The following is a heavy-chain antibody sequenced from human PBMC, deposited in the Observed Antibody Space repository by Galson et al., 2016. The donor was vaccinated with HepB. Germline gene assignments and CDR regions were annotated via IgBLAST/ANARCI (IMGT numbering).Heavy chain of an antibody. J-gene: IGHJ3*02. D-gene: IGHD2-15*01. CDR1: GYTLTAYH. CDR2: INPNSAT. CDR3: ARDQASLPPYSGAFDI. V-gene: IGHV1-2*02. Sequence: CKASGYTLTAYHMHWVRQAPGQGLEWMGWINPNSATNSARKFQGRVTMTRDTSISTLYMELSSLKSDDTAVYYCARDQASLPPYSGAFDIWGQGTMVTVSP.